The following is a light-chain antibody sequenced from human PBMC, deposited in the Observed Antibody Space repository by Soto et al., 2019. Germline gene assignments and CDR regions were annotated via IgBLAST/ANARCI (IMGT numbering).Light chain of an antibody. CDR3: SSYTSSSTPYYV. V-gene: IGLV2-14*01. CDR2: DVS. Sequence: QSALSQPASVSGSPGQSITISCTGTSSDVGGYNYVSWYQQHPGKAPKLMIYDVSNRPSGVSNRFSGSKSGNTVSLTISGVQAEDEADYYCSSYTSSSTPYYVFGTGTKVTVL. J-gene: IGLJ1*01. CDR1: SSDVGGYNY.